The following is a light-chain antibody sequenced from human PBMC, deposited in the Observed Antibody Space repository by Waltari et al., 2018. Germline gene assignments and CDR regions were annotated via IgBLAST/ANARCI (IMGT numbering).Light chain of an antibody. V-gene: IGKV3-20*01. Sequence: VLTQSPGTLSSSPGARASPSCRASQSVSNNYLCWYQQKPRQAPGLLLYGASSRATGIPDMFSGSGSATDCALTISRLGPEDFAVYDCRRYGSAPVTFGGGTKVEI. CDR3: RRYGSAPVT. CDR2: GAS. CDR1: QSVSNNY. J-gene: IGKJ4*01.